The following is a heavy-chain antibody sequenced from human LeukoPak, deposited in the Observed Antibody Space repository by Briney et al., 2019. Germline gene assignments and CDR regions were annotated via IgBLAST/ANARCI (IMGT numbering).Heavy chain of an antibody. V-gene: IGHV4-61*02. Sequence: SQTLSLTCTVSGGSISSGSYYWSWIRQPAGKGLEWIGRIYTSGSTNYNPSLKSRVTISVDTSKNQFSLKLSSVTAADTAVYYCARGMGSSSWGQGTLVTVSS. CDR2: IYTSGST. CDR3: ARGMGSSS. CDR1: GGSISSGSYY. J-gene: IGHJ5*02. D-gene: IGHD3-10*01.